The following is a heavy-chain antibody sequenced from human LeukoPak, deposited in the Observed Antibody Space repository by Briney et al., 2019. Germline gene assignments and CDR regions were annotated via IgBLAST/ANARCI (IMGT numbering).Heavy chain of an antibody. Sequence: GGSLRLSCGGSGFTFVNHAMTWVRQAPGKGLDWVAGISGSGGTAFYADSVKGRFTISRDNSKNTLYLQMNSLRAEDTAVYYCAKGRIQLWSDYWGQGTLVTVSS. CDR1: GFTFVNHA. V-gene: IGHV3-23*01. CDR3: AKGRIQLWSDY. J-gene: IGHJ4*02. CDR2: ISGSGGTA. D-gene: IGHD5-18*01.